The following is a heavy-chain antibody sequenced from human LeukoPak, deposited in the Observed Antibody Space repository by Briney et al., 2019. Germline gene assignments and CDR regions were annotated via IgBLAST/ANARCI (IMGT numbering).Heavy chain of an antibody. D-gene: IGHD4-23*01. V-gene: IGHV1-2*02. Sequence: GASVKVSCKASGYTFANYGISWVRQAPGQGLEWMGWINPNSGATDYAQNFQGRVTMTRDTSISTAYMELSSLRSDDTAVYYCARDLGATLSDGGFDIWGQGTMVTVSS. J-gene: IGHJ3*02. CDR2: INPNSGAT. CDR1: GYTFANYG. CDR3: ARDLGATLSDGGFDI.